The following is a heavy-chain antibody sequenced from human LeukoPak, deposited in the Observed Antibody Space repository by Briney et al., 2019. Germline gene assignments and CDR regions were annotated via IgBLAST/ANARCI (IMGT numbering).Heavy chain of an antibody. J-gene: IGHJ6*03. Sequence: PGGSLRLSCAASGFTFDDYGMNWVRQAPGKGLEWVSGINWNAGSTDYADSVKGRFTISRDNAKNSLYLQMNSLRAEDTAVYYCARGVVGSTYYYYYYMDVWGKGTTVTISS. CDR2: INWNAGST. V-gene: IGHV3-20*04. CDR3: ARGVVGSTYYYYYYMDV. D-gene: IGHD1-26*01. CDR1: GFTFDDYG.